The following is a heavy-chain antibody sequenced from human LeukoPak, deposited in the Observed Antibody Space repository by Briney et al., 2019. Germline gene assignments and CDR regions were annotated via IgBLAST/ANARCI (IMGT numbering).Heavy chain of an antibody. Sequence: ASVKASCKASGYTFTSYAMHWVRQAPGQRLEWMGWINAGNGNTKYSQKFQGRVTITRDTSASTAYMELSSLGSEDTAVYYCARSGQWHNTGYYFDYWGQGTLVTVSS. D-gene: IGHD6-19*01. CDR1: GYTFTSYA. J-gene: IGHJ4*02. CDR3: ARSGQWHNTGYYFDY. V-gene: IGHV1-3*01. CDR2: INAGNGNT.